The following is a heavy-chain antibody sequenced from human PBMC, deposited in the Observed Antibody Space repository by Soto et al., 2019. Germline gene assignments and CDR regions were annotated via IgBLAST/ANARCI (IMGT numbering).Heavy chain of an antibody. Sequence: GGSLRLSCASSGFTLSMSAVNWVRQAPGKGLEWVSYISDSGDRTYYADSVKGRFTISRDRSKNAVSLQMDSLRAEDTAVYYCAKDRGIIVKAGDAFDVWGQGTKVTVSS. CDR2: ISDSGDRT. CDR3: AKDRGIIVKAGDAFDV. CDR1: GFTLSMSA. V-gene: IGHV3-23*01. D-gene: IGHD3-16*02. J-gene: IGHJ3*01.